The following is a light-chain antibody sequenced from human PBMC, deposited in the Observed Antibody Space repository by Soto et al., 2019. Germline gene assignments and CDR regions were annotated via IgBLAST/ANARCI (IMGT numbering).Light chain of an antibody. J-gene: IGLJ3*02. CDR1: SSDVGGSKY. CDR2: DVS. CDR3: GSYTIFNTMV. V-gene: IGLV2-14*01. Sequence: SVLPQPASLSGSPGQSITISCTGTSSDVGGSKYVSWYQQPPGKAPRIIIYDVSDRPSGVSYRFSGSKSGNTASLTISGLQAEDEADYYCGSYTIFNTMVFGGGTKVTVL.